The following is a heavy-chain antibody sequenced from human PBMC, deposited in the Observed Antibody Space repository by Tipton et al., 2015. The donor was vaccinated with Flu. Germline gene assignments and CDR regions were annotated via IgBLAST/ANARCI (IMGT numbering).Heavy chain of an antibody. CDR2: IHKTGSP. D-gene: IGHD3-10*01. V-gene: IGHV4-38-2*01. J-gene: IGHJ4*02. CDR3: VTTTYYYGSGSHDF. Sequence: TLSLTCSVSGYPIASDYLWGWIRQSPGKGLEWIGNIHKTGSPYFNPSLKSRVAISLDTFNNQFSLKLTSVTAADTAVYFCVTTTYYYGSGSHDFWGQGTLVTVSS. CDR1: GYPIASDYL.